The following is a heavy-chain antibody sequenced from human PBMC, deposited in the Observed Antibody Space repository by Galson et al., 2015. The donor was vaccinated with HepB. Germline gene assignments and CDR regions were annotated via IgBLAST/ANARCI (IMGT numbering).Heavy chain of an antibody. J-gene: IGHJ4*02. Sequence: SLRLSCAASGFTFDDYAMHWVRRAPGKGLEWVSGINWNSGSKGYADSVKGRFTISRDNAKNSLYLHMNSLRTEDTALYYCAKTRSSGLYYYGSGTSTRYFVYWGQGILVTVSS. CDR1: GFTFDDYA. D-gene: IGHD3-10*01. CDR2: INWNSGSK. V-gene: IGHV3-9*01. CDR3: AKTRSSGLYYYGSGTSTRYFVY.